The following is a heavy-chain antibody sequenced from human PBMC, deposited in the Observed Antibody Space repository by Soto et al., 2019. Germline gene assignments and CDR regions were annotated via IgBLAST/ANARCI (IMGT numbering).Heavy chain of an antibody. CDR2: IYYSGNT. D-gene: IGHD3-3*01. CDR3: ESQQPGFFRFDY. J-gene: IGHJ4*02. CDR1: GGPISSYY. Sequence: TSETLSLTCSVSGGPISSYYWSWLRQPPGKGLQWMGYIYYSGNTYSNPSVKGRATISADTSKNQFSLRLTSVTAADTALYYCESQQPGFFRFDYSCQAILGTVSS. V-gene: IGHV4-59*01.